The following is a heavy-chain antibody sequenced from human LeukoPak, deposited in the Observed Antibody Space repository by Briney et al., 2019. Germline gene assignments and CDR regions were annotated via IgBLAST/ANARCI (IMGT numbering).Heavy chain of an antibody. D-gene: IGHD5-12*01. Sequence: GGSLRLSCTSSGFTFGNYAVSWFRQAPGKGLEWVAVIWYDGSNKYYADSVKGRFTISRDNSKNTLYLQMNSLRAEDTAVYYCARQIVGTIGSYYYYYMDVWGKGTTVTVSS. J-gene: IGHJ6*03. CDR2: IWYDGSNK. CDR1: GFTFGNYA. V-gene: IGHV3-33*01. CDR3: ARQIVGTIGSYYYYYMDV.